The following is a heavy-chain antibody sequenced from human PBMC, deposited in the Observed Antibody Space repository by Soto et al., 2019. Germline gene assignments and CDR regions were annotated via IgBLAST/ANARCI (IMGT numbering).Heavy chain of an antibody. J-gene: IGHJ4*02. Sequence: SAPLSLTGTVSGGSITSGRYYWSWIRQHPGKGLELIGYIYYSGSTYYNPSLKSRVNISVYTSKNLFSLKLSSVTAADTAVYYCAGGVSVTFSSFDYWGQGTLVTVSS. CDR2: IYYSGST. V-gene: IGHV4-31*03. D-gene: IGHD4-17*01. CDR1: GGSITSGRYY. CDR3: AGGVSVTFSSFDY.